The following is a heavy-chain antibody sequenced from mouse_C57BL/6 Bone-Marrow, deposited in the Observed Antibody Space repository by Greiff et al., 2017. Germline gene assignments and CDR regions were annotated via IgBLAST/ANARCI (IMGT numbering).Heavy chain of an antibody. D-gene: IGHD2-3*01. Sequence: QVQLQQPGAELVKPGASVKLSCKASGYTFTSYWMHWVKQRPGQGLEWIGMIHPNSGSTNYNEKFKSKATLTVDKSSSTAYMQLSSLTSEDSAVYYCARYRDGYSYGRNYWGQGTTLTVSS. CDR2: IHPNSGST. CDR3: ARYRDGYSYGRNY. CDR1: GYTFTSYW. V-gene: IGHV1-64*01. J-gene: IGHJ2*01.